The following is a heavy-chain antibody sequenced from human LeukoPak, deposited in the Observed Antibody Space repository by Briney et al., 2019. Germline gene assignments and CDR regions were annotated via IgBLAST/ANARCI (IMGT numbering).Heavy chain of an antibody. CDR3: ARRDYYDSSGYDY. Sequence: SQTLSLTCTVSGGSISSGGYYWSWIRQHPGKGLEWIGYIYYSGSTNYNPSLKSRVTMSVDTSKNQFSLKLSSVTAADTAVYYCARRDYYDSSGYDYWGQGTLVTVSS. V-gene: IGHV4-31*03. J-gene: IGHJ4*02. CDR2: IYYSGST. CDR1: GGSISSGGYY. D-gene: IGHD3-22*01.